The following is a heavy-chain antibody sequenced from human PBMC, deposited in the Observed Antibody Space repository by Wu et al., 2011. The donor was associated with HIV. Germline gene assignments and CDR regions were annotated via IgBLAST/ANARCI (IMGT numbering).Heavy chain of an antibody. CDR1: GGTFSSYA. D-gene: IGHD3-10*01. CDR2: SSLCFGTT. Sequence: QSGAEVKKPGSSVKVSCKASGGTFSSYAISWVRQAPGQGLEWMEGSSLCFGTTELAHRFQDRVTLTSDEATYTVYIQLRRLRSDDTAVYYCARGLGGASGSSLGWFDPWGQGTLVTVSS. CDR3: ARGLGGASGSSLGWFDP. J-gene: IGHJ5*02. V-gene: IGHV1-69*01.